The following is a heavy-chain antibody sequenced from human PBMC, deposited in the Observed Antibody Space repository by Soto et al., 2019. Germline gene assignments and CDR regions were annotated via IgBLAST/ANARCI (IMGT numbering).Heavy chain of an antibody. D-gene: IGHD3-3*01. Sequence: PGGSLRLSCAASGFTFSSYGMHWVRQAPGKGLEWVAVISYDGSNKYYADSVKGRFTISRDNSKNTLYLQMNSLRAEDTAVYYCAKDQTRITLFGVVRLGYYGMDVWGQGTTVTVSS. CDR1: GFTFSSYG. J-gene: IGHJ6*02. CDR3: AKDQTRITLFGVVRLGYYGMDV. V-gene: IGHV3-30*18. CDR2: ISYDGSNK.